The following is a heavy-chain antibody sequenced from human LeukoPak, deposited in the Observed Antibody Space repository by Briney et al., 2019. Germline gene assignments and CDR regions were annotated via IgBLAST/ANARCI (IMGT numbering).Heavy chain of an antibody. CDR2: ISYDGSNK. CDR3: ARDQRYCSGGSCYSYYYYYYGMDV. V-gene: IGHV3-30*04. D-gene: IGHD2-15*01. Sequence: GGSLRLSCAASGFTFSSYAMHWVRQAPGKGLEWVAVISYDGSNKYYADSVKGRFTISRDNSKNTLYLQMNSLRAEDTAVYYCARDQRYCSGGSCYSYYYYYYGMDVWGKGTTVTVSS. CDR1: GFTFSSYA. J-gene: IGHJ6*04.